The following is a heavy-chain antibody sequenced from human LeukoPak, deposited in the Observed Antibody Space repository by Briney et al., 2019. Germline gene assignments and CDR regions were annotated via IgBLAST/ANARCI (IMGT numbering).Heavy chain of an antibody. J-gene: IGHJ4*02. CDR3: ARAGPIDY. Sequence: GGSLRLSCAASGFIVSSKYMSWVRQAPGKGLEWVSVIYSGGSTYYAASVEGRFTISRDNSKNTVYLQMNSLRVEDTAVCYCARAGPIDYWGQGTLVTVSS. CDR1: GFIVSSKY. CDR2: IYSGGST. V-gene: IGHV3-53*01.